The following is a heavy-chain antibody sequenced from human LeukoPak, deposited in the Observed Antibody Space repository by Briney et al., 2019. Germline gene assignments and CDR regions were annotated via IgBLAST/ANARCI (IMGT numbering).Heavy chain of an antibody. Sequence: PSETLSLTCAVYGGSFSGYYWSWIRQPPGKGLEWIGEINHSGSTNYNPSLKSRVTISVDTSKNQFSLKLSSVTAADTAVYYCASQKSPHIAVAGTDYFDYWGQGTLVTVSS. D-gene: IGHD6-19*01. CDR1: GGSFSGYY. CDR3: ASQKSPHIAVAGTDYFDY. J-gene: IGHJ4*02. V-gene: IGHV4-34*01. CDR2: INHSGST.